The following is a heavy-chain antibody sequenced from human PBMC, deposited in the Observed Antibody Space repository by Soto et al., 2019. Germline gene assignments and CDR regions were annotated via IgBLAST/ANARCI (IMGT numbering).Heavy chain of an antibody. J-gene: IGHJ5*02. D-gene: IGHD2-15*01. Sequence: QVQLVQSGAEVKKPGASVKVSCKASGYTFTSYDINWVRQATGQGLEWMGWMNPNSGNTGYAQKFXXRVTMTRNTSISTAYMELSSPSAEDTAVYYCARGPQDILDHWGQGTLVTVSS. CDR3: ARGPQDILDH. V-gene: IGHV1-8*01. CDR2: MNPNSGNT. CDR1: GYTFTSYD.